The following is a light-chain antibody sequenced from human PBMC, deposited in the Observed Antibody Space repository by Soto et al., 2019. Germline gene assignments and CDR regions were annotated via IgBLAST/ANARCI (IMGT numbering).Light chain of an antibody. V-gene: IGKV2-30*01. J-gene: IGKJ2*01. CDR3: MQGTHWPRT. CDR1: RSLVYSDGNTY. Sequence: DAVMTQSPLSLPVTVGQPASISCRSSRSLVYSDGNTYLAWLQQRPGQSPRRLIYKVSYRDSGVPDRFSGSGSGTDFTLKISRVEAVDVGIYYCMQGTHWPRTFGQGTKLEIK. CDR2: KVS.